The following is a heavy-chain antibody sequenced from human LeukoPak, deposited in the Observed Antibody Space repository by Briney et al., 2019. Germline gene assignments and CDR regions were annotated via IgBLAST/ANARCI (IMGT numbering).Heavy chain of an antibody. V-gene: IGHV1-69*13. D-gene: IGHD1-26*01. CDR2: IIPIFGTA. CDR1: GGTFSSYA. Sequence: GASVKVSCKASGGTFSSYAISWVRQAPGQGLEWMGGIIPIFGTANYAQKFQGRVTITADESTSTAYMELSSLRSEDTAVYYCAGAPFGGSYSSGEDYWGQGTLVTVSS. CDR3: AGAPFGGSYSSGEDY. J-gene: IGHJ4*02.